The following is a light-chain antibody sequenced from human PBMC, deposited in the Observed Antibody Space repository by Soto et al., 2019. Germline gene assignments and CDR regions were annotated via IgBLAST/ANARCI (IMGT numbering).Light chain of an antibody. V-gene: IGLV2-14*01. Sequence: QSVLTQPASVSGSPGQSITISCTGTSSDVGGYNYVSWYQQHPGKAPKLRIYEVSNRPSGVSNRFSGSKSGNTASLTISGLQAEDEADYYCSSYTSSSTAHVFGTGTKVTVL. J-gene: IGLJ1*01. CDR2: EVS. CDR3: SSYTSSSTAHV. CDR1: SSDVGGYNY.